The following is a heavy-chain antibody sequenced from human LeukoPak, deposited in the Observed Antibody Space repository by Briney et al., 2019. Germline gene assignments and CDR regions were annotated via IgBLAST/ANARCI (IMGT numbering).Heavy chain of an antibody. V-gene: IGHV5-51*01. CDR2: IYTGEYDT. J-gene: IGHJ3*02. CDR1: GCHFNRYC. D-gene: IGHD1-26*01. Sequence: GGALEIFWRGSGCHFNRYCIGWGRPVPGKGVEGVGIIYTGEYDTRYSPSFQGQVTISADKSIITPYLQWSSLKASDTAMYYCAWAGELLSSFDIWGQGTMVTVSS. CDR3: AWAGELLSSFDI.